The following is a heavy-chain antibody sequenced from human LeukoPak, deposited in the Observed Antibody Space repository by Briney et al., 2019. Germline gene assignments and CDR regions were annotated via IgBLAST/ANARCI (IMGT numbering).Heavy chain of an antibody. CDR3: AKGLSIVGATFDY. Sequence: GGSLRLSCAASGFTFSNYAMHWVRQAPGKGLEWVTVISSDGNNKYYADSVKGRFTISRDNSKNTLYLQMNSLRAEDTAVYYCAKGLSIVGATFDYWGQGTLVTVSS. D-gene: IGHD1-26*01. CDR1: GFTFSNYA. J-gene: IGHJ4*02. CDR2: ISSDGNNK. V-gene: IGHV3-30*04.